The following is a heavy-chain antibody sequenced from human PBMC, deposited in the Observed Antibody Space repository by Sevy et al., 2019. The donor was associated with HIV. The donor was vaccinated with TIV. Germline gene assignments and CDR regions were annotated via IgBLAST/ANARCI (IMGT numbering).Heavy chain of an antibody. V-gene: IGHV1-69*13. Sequence: ASVKVSCKTSGGSINSHAIVWVRQAPGQGLEWMGGIIPIFGTTTYAQRFQGRVTITADGLSNTVYLELRGLRSEDTAVYYCAGDSGGSMLNTHNWFDPWGQGTLVTVS. D-gene: IGHD2-8*02. J-gene: IGHJ5*02. CDR1: GGSINSHA. CDR3: AGDSGGSMLNTHNWFDP. CDR2: IIPIFGTT.